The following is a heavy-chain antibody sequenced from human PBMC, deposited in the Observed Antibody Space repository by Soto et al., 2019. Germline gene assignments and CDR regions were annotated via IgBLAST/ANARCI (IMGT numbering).Heavy chain of an antibody. CDR2: IYYSGST. D-gene: IGHD2-8*01. V-gene: IGHV4-39*01. J-gene: IGHJ5*02. CDR1: GGSISSSSYY. CDR3: ATHLGLGMVYPLGYWFDP. Sequence: SETLSLTCTVSGGSISSSSYYWGWIRQPPGKGLEWIGSIYYSGSTYYNPSLKSRVTISVDTSKNQFSLKLSSVTAADTAVYFCATHLGLGMVYPLGYWFDPWRQRTLVTASS.